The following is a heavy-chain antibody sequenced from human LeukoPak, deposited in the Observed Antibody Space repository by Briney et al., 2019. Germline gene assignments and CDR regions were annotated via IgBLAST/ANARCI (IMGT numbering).Heavy chain of an antibody. V-gene: IGHV3-23*01. D-gene: IGHD3-22*01. CDR3: AKENYYDSSGYPYYFDY. J-gene: IGHJ4*02. Sequence: PGGSLRLSCAASGFTFSSYAMSWVRQAPGKGLEWVSAISGSGGSTYYADSVKGRFTFSRDNSKNTLYLQMNSLRAEDTAVYYCAKENYYDSSGYPYYFDYWGQGTLVTVSS. CDR1: GFTFSSYA. CDR2: ISGSGGST.